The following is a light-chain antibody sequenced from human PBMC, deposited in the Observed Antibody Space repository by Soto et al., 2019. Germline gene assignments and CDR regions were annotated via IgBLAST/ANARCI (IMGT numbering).Light chain of an antibody. CDR3: QQYGSSPLT. V-gene: IGKV3-20*01. CDR1: QSVSSSY. CDR2: GAS. Sequence: EIVLTQSPGTLSLSPGERATLSCRASQSVSSSYLAWYQQKPGQAPRLLIYGASSRATGIPDRFSGSGSGTDFTLTIIRLEPEDVEVYSCQQYGSSPLTFGGGTKVEIK. J-gene: IGKJ4*01.